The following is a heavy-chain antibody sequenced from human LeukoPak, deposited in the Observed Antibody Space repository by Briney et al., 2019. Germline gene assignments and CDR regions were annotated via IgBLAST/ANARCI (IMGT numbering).Heavy chain of an antibody. CDR2: MNPNSGNT. CDR1: GYTFTGYY. J-gene: IGHJ4*02. V-gene: IGHV1-8*02. Sequence: GASVKVSCKASGYTFTGYYMHWVRQAPGQGLEWMGWMNPNSGNTGYAQKFQGRVTMTRNTSISTAYMELSSLRSEDTAVYYCARDLWFGESRDYWGQGTLVTVSS. CDR3: ARDLWFGESRDY. D-gene: IGHD3-10*01.